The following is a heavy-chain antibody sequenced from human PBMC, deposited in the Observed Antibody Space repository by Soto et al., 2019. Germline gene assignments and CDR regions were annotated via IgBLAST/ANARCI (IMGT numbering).Heavy chain of an antibody. V-gene: IGHV3-33*01. D-gene: IGHD3-22*01. CDR1: GFTFSSYG. Sequence: GGSLRLSCAASGFTFSSYGMHWVRQAPGKGLEWVAVIWYDGSNKYYADSVKGRFTISRDNSKNTLYLQMNSLRAEDTAVYYCASLHDYYDSSVYHAFDISGQGTMVTV. J-gene: IGHJ3*02. CDR3: ASLHDYYDSSVYHAFDI. CDR2: IWYDGSNK.